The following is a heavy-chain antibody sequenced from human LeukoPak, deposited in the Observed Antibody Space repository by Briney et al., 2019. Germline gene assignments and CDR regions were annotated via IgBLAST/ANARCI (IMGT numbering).Heavy chain of an antibody. Sequence: GRSLRLSCAASGFTFSNYAMHWVRPAPGKGLEWVAVVSYDGSNKYYADSVKGRFTISRDNAKNSLFLQMNSLRAETTAVYSCARCGTPKNYYYYGMDVWGQGTTVTVS. V-gene: IGHV3-30-3*01. CDR3: ARCGTPKNYYYYGMDV. CDR2: VSYDGSNK. CDR1: GFTFSNYA. D-gene: IGHD1-26*01. J-gene: IGHJ6*02.